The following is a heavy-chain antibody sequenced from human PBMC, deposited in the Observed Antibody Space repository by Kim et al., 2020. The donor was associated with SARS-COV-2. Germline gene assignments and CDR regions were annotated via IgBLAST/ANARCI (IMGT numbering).Heavy chain of an antibody. CDR3: ANMRRFDS. J-gene: IGHJ4*02. Sequence: GGSLRLSCAVSGFPFSAFGMSWVRQAPGKGLEWVSTINDRGRSTYYADSVKGRFTISRDNSKNTLFLQMSSLRAEDTALYFCANMRRFDSWGQGTLVTVSS. D-gene: IGHD2-2*01. CDR1: GFPFSAFG. CDR2: INDRGRST. V-gene: IGHV3-23*01.